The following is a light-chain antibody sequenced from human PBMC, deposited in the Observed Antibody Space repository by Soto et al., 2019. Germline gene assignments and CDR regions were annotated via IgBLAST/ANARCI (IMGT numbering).Light chain of an antibody. V-gene: IGLV1-44*01. CDR3: AAWDDSLASWV. J-gene: IGLJ3*02. Sequence: QSVLTQPPSASGTPGQRVTISCSGSSSNIGSNTVNWYQQLPGTAPKLLIYSNNQRLSGVPDRFSGSKSGTSASLAISGLQSEDEADYYCAAWDDSLASWVFGGGTKLTVL. CDR2: SNN. CDR1: SSNIGSNT.